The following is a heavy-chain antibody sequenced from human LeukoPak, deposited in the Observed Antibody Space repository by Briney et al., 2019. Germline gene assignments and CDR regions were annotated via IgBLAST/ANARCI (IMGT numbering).Heavy chain of an antibody. CDR2: ITSDGRNT. CDR1: GFTFSTYP. Sequence: GGSLRLSCSASGFTFSTYPMHWVRQAPGKGLEYVSAITSDGRNTYYADSVKGRFTISRDNSKNTLYLQMNSLRAEDTAVYYRVRRADTYGYDCWGQGTLVTVSS. J-gene: IGHJ4*02. D-gene: IGHD5-18*01. CDR3: VRRADTYGYDC. V-gene: IGHV3-64D*06.